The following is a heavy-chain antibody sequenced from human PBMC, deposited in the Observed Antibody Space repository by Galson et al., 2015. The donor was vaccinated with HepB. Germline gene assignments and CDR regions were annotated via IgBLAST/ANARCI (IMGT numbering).Heavy chain of an antibody. D-gene: IGHD6-13*01. CDR1: GYTFTSYY. CDR3: AREPIPNIRIAAAGLNWFDP. J-gene: IGHJ5*02. V-gene: IGHV1-46*01. Sequence: SVKVSCRASGYTFTSYYMHWVRQAPGQGLEWMGIFNPSGGSTSYAQKFQGRVTMTRDTSTSTVYMELSSLRSEDTAVYYCAREPIPNIRIAAAGLNWFDPWGQGTLVTVSS. CDR2: FNPSGGST.